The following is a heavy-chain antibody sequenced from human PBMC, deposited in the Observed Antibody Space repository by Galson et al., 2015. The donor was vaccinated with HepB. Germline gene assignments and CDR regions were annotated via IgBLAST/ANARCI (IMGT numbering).Heavy chain of an antibody. CDR2: ISTTTNYT. V-gene: IGHV3-11*06. CDR3: ARRLYYHSRVLWYFDL. Sequence: SLRLSCAASGFTFTDYYMSWIRQAPGKGLEWISYISTTTNYTNYADSVKGRFTISRDNARNSIYLQMNSLRAEDTAVYYCARRLYYHSRVLWYFDLWGRGTLVTVSS. D-gene: IGHD3-10*02. J-gene: IGHJ2*01. CDR1: GFTFTDYY.